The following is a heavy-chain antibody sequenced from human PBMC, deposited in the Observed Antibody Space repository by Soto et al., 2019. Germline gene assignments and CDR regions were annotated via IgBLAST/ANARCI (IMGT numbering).Heavy chain of an antibody. CDR3: AKLSSTSCYAIRCYYYYGMDV. CDR1: GFTFSSYA. CDR2: ISGSGGST. V-gene: IGHV3-23*01. D-gene: IGHD2-2*01. J-gene: IGHJ6*02. Sequence: GSLRLSCAASGFTFSSYAMSWVRQAPGKGLEWVSAISGSGGSTYYADSVKGRFTISRDNSKNTLYLQMNSLRAEDTAVYYCAKLSSTSCYAIRCYYYYGMDVWGQGTTVTVSS.